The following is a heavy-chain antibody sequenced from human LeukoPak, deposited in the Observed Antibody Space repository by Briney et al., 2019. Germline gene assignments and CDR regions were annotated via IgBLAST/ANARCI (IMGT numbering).Heavy chain of an antibody. CDR3: AQKRGYSYGEFDY. J-gene: IGHJ4*02. Sequence: GGSLRLSCAASGFTFSSYAMSWVRQAPGKGLEWVSAISGSGGSTYYADSVKGRFTISRDNSKNTLYLQMNSLRAEDTAVYYCAQKRGYSYGEFDYWGQGTLVTVSS. V-gene: IGHV3-23*01. CDR2: ISGSGGST. CDR1: GFTFSSYA. D-gene: IGHD5-18*01.